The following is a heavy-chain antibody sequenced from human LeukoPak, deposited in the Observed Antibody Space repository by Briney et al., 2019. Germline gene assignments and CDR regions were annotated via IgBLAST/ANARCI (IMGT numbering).Heavy chain of an antibody. J-gene: IGHJ3*02. D-gene: IGHD6-19*01. CDR3: AKGRSVAVAGTNAFDI. Sequence: GGSLRLSCAASGFTFSSYAMSWVRLAPGKGLEWVSAISGSGGSTYYADSVKGRFTISRDNSKNTLYLQMNSLRAEDTAVYYCAKGRSVAVAGTNAFDIWGQGTMVTVSS. V-gene: IGHV3-23*01. CDR1: GFTFSSYA. CDR2: ISGSGGST.